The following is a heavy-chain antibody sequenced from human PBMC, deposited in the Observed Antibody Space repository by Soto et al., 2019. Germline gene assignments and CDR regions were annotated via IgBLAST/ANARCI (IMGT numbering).Heavy chain of an antibody. CDR1: VFSLSTRGVG. CDR3: AHRSRGYAYFFDQ. Sequence: QITLKESGPTLVKPTQPLTLTCSFSVFSLSTRGVGVGWIRQPPGKALEWLALIFWDDDKWYSPSLRSRLTITEDTTKNQVVLTMSNIDPVDTATYCWAHRSRGYAYFFDQWGLGTLVTVSS. CDR2: IFWDDDK. J-gene: IGHJ4*02. D-gene: IGHD5-12*01. V-gene: IGHV2-5*02.